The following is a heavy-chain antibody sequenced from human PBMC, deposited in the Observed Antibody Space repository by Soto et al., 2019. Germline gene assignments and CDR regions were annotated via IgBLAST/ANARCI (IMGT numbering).Heavy chain of an antibody. J-gene: IGHJ4*02. Sequence: WTWIRQPPGKGLEWIGYIYYNGSTYYNPSLKSRVTISADTSKNQFSLKLSSVTAADTAVYYCARGRIAGACFFDGWGQGTLVSVSS. V-gene: IGHV4-59*01. CDR3: ARGRIAGACFFDG. D-gene: IGHD1-26*01. CDR2: IYYNGST.